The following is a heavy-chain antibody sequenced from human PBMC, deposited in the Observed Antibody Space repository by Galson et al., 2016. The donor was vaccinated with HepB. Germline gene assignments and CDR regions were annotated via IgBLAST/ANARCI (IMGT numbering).Heavy chain of an antibody. Sequence: SVKVSCKVSGYNLDELAIHWVRQAPGKGLEWMGGFNPEDDEMVYAQNFQDRVTMTEDTSTDTAYMLLSDLRSDDSAIYFCATGIVLESYGYFDNFDYGGPGALVTFSS. J-gene: IGHJ4*02. CDR1: GYNLDELA. CDR3: ATGIVLESYGYFDNFDY. V-gene: IGHV1-24*01. CDR2: FNPEDDEM. D-gene: IGHD5-18*01.